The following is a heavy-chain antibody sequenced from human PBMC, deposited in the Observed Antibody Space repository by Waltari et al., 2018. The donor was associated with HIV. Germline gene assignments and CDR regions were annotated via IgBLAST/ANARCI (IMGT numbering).Heavy chain of an antibody. CDR2: VYHTGNT. CDR3: ARQPSAWDI. CDR1: GGSISSSRFS. J-gene: IGHJ4*02. D-gene: IGHD1-26*01. Sequence: QLQESGPGLVKPSATLSLTCTVSGGSISSSRFSWGWIRQAPGKGLEWIGSVYHTGNTFYNPSLKSRVSMFIDRATNQFSLRLTSVTAADTGIYYCARQPSAWDIWGQGMLVSVSS. V-gene: IGHV4-39*01.